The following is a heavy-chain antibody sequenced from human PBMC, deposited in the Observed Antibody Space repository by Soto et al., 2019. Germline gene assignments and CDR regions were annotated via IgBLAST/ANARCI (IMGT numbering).Heavy chain of an antibody. CDR1: GVTFSKSR. CDR3: VKFLSRGGGVPRFYFDS. J-gene: IGHJ4*02. CDR2: INADGTSN. D-gene: IGHD2-2*01. Sequence: RRGSLRISVEGCGVTFSKSRMHWVRPVSVEGPAWVSRINADGTSNSYAHSVKGRFTLPRDNAKNTLYLHVNSLRAEDTAVYYCVKFLSRGGGVPRFYFDSWGQGALVTVSS. V-gene: IGHV3-74*01.